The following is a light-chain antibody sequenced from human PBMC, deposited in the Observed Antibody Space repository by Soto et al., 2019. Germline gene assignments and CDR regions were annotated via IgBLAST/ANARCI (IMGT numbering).Light chain of an antibody. J-gene: IGKJ1*01. CDR1: QSVSGW. CDR2: DAS. Sequence: DIQMTQSPSTLSASVGDRVTITFRASQSVSGWLAWYQQKPGKAPKLLIYDASSLESGVPSRFSGSGSGTEFTLTISSLQPDDFASYYCQQYYTYSTFGQGTKVDI. CDR3: QQYYTYST. V-gene: IGKV1-5*01.